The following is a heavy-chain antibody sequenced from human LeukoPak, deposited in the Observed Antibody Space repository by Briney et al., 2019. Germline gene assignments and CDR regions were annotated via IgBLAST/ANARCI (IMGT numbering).Heavy chain of an antibody. CDR1: GFTFSSYA. CDR3: ARQLNSLAVGDY. CDR2: ISSSSSYI. J-gene: IGHJ4*02. Sequence: PGGSLRLSCSASGFTFSSYAMHWVRQAPGKGLEWVSSISSSSSYIYYADSVKGRFTISRDNAKNSLYLQMNSLRAEDTAVYYCARQLNSLAVGDYWGQGTLVTVSS. V-gene: IGHV3-21*01. D-gene: IGHD6-19*01.